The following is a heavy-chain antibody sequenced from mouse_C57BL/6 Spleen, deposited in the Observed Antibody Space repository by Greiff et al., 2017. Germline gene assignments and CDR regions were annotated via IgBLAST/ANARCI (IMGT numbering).Heavy chain of an antibody. V-gene: IGHV1-53*01. Sequence: VQLQQPGTELVKPGASVKLSCKASGYTFTSYWMHWVKQRPGQGLEWIGNINPSNGGANYNEKFKSKATLTVDKSSSTAYMQLSSLTSEDSAVYYCAREGYYGSSWYFDVWGTGTTVTVSS. CDR2: INPSNGGA. CDR1: GYTFTSYW. CDR3: AREGYYGSSWYFDV. J-gene: IGHJ1*03. D-gene: IGHD1-1*01.